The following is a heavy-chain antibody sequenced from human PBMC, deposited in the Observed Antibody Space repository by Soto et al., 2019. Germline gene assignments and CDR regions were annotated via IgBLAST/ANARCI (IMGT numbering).Heavy chain of an antibody. CDR3: AKNRYSSSWYYFEY. D-gene: IGHD6-13*01. CDR2: ITGGGDTT. CDR1: GFTFRSYS. J-gene: IGHJ4*02. V-gene: IGHV3-48*01. Sequence: GGSLRLSCAVSGFTFRSYSMHWVRQSPGKVLEWISYITGGGDTTYYADSVKGRFTISRDNAKNTLFLQMNSLRAEDTAAYYCAKNRYSSSWYYFEYWGQGTLVTVSS.